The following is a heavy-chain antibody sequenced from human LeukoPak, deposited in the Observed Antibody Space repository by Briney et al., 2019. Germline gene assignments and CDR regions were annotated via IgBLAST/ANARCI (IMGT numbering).Heavy chain of an antibody. CDR3: AVEEQRWLQDY. V-gene: IGHV1-69*02. D-gene: IGHD5-24*01. CDR2: IIPILGIA. Sequence: GASVKVSCKASGYSFSDYTISWVRQAPGQGLEWMGRIIPILGIANYAQKFQGRVTITADKSTSTAYMELSSLRSEDTAVYYCAVEEQRWLQDYWGQGTLVTVSS. CDR1: GYSFSDYT. J-gene: IGHJ4*02.